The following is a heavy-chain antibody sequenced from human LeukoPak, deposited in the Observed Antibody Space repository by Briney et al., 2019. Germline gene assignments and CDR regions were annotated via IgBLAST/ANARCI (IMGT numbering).Heavy chain of an antibody. Sequence: ASVTVSCKVSGYTLTELSMHWVRQAPGQGLEWMGIINPSGGSTSYAQKFQGRVTMTRDTSTSTVYMELSSLRSEDTAVYYCARVDSSSSRYYFDYWGQGTLVTVSS. CDR3: ARVDSSSSRYYFDY. CDR1: GYTLTELS. V-gene: IGHV1-46*01. CDR2: INPSGGST. D-gene: IGHD6-6*01. J-gene: IGHJ4*02.